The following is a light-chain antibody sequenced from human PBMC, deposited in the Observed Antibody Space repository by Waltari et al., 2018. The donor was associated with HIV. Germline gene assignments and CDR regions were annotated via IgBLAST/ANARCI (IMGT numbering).Light chain of an antibody. Sequence: SYELTQPPSVSVSPGQTARITCSGDAFPKQYAYWYQQKPGQAPVLVIYKDSERPSGIPERCSGSSSGTTVTLTSSGVQAEDEADYYCQSADSSGTVVFGGGTKLTVL. V-gene: IGLV3-25*03. CDR3: QSADSSGTVV. J-gene: IGLJ2*01. CDR1: AFPKQY. CDR2: KDS.